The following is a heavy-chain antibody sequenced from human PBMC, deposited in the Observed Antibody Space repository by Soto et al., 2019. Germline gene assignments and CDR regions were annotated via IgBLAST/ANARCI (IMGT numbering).Heavy chain of an antibody. V-gene: IGHV3-11*05. CDR2: TSQNGDYT. CDR1: GIIFRDYY. J-gene: IGHJ4*02. D-gene: IGHD1-26*01. CDR3: ARWDEGLDY. Sequence: QVQLVESGGGLVKPGGSLRLSCTASGIIFRDYYISWIRQAPGKGLDWISYTSQNGDYTDYADSVSGRSTVSRDNAKNSPYPQLSSLRADDMAVYSCARWDEGLDYWGQGYPVTVSS.